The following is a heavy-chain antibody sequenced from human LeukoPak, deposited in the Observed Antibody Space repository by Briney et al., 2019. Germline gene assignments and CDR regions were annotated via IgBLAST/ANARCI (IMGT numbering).Heavy chain of an antibody. CDR1: GFTLSSYW. J-gene: IGHJ6*04. CDR2: ISGSGSGGST. Sequence: GGSLRLSCAASGFTLSSYWMHWVRQAPGKGLVWVSRISGSGSGGSTYYADSVKGRFTISRDNAKNSLYLQMNSLRAEDTAVYYCAELGITMIGGVWGKGTTVTISS. D-gene: IGHD3-10*02. V-gene: IGHV3-74*01. CDR3: AELGITMIGGV.